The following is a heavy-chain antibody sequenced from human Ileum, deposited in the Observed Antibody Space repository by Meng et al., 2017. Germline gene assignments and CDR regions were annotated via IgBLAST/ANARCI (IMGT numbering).Heavy chain of an antibody. CDR1: GGSFSGYY. J-gene: IGHJ5*02. V-gene: IGHV4-34*01. Sequence: QVQLLQWGAGLLKPSGPLSLTCAVSGGSFSGYYWTWIRQSPGKGLEWIGEINRGGNTNYNPSLKSRITMSVDTSKNQFFLNLTSVTAADTAVYYCARDRFSSGSSNWFDPWGQGTLVTVSS. CDR2: INRGGNT. CDR3: ARDRFSSGSSNWFDP. D-gene: IGHD3-10*01.